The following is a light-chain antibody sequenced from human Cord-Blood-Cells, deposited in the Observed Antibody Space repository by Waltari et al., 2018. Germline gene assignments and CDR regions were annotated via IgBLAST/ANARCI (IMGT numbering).Light chain of an antibody. J-gene: IGLJ1*01. CDR2: GNS. CDR3: QSYDSSLSGSRV. V-gene: IGLV1-40*01. Sequence: QSVLTQPPSVSGAPGQRVTISCTGSSANSGAXXXXXXXQQLPGTAPKLLIYGNSNRPSGVPDRFSGSKSGTSASLAITGLQAEDEADYYCQSYDSSLSGSRVFGTGTKVTVL. CDR1: SANSGAXXX.